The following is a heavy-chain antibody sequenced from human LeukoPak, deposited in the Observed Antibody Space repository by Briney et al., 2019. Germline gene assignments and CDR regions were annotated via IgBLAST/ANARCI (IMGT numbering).Heavy chain of an antibody. CDR3: ARGRRGGYSYGYNFDY. CDR2: MNPNSGNT. J-gene: IGHJ4*02. D-gene: IGHD5-18*01. Sequence: ASVKVSCKASGYTFTSYDINWVRQATGQGLEWMGWMNPNSGNTGYAQKFQGRVTMTRNTSISTAYMELSSLRSEDTAVYYCARGRRGGYSYGYNFDYWGQGTLVTVSS. CDR1: GYTFTSYD. V-gene: IGHV1-8*01.